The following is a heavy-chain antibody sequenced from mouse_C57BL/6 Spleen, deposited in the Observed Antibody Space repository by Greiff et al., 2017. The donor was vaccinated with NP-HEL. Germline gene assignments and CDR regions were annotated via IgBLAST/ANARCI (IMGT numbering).Heavy chain of an antibody. CDR3: AREEQLGGDY. D-gene: IGHD4-1*02. CDR1: GYTFTDYY. V-gene: IGHV1-26*01. Sequence: VQLKQSGPELVKPGASVKISCKASGYTFTDYYMNWVKQSHGKSLEWIGDINPNNGGTSYNQKFKGKATLTVDKSSSTAYMELRSLTSEDSAVYYCAREEQLGGDYWGQGTTLTVSS. J-gene: IGHJ2*01. CDR2: INPNNGGT.